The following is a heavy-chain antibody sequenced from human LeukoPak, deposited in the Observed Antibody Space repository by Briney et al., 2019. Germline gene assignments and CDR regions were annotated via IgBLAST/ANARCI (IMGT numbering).Heavy chain of an antibody. Sequence: GGSLRLSCAASGFTFSSYSMNWVRQAPGKGLEWVSSISSSSSYIYYADSVKGRFTLSRDNAKNSLYLQMNSLRAEDTAVYYCARAPRDIVVVPAAIFHFDYWGQGTLVTVSS. V-gene: IGHV3-21*01. D-gene: IGHD2-2*01. CDR1: GFTFSSYS. J-gene: IGHJ4*02. CDR3: ARAPRDIVVVPAAIFHFDY. CDR2: ISSSSSYI.